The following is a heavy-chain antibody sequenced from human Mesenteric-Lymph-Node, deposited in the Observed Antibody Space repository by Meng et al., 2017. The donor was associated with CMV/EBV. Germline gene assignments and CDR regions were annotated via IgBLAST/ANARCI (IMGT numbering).Heavy chain of an antibody. D-gene: IGHD3-10*01. J-gene: IGHJ4*02. CDR2: IFYTGST. Sequence: VSGGSVRNGDPSWSWVRQPPGRGLELLGYIFYTGSTYYNPSLKGRVTMSMDRSKNQFSLKLTSVTAADTAVYYCANDYGSGSYRFDYWGQGTLVTVSS. CDR1: GGSVRNGDPS. CDR3: ANDYGSGSYRFDY. V-gene: IGHV4-30-2*01.